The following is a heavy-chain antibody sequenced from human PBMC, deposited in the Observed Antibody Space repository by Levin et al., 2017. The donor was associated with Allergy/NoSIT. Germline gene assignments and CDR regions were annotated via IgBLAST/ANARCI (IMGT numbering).Heavy chain of an antibody. V-gene: IGHV3-7*01. CDR2: IKADGSEK. CDR3: ARGLSY. D-gene: IGHD5/OR15-5a*01. CDR1: GFSFSTSW. J-gene: IGHJ4*02. Sequence: GGSLRLSSVASGFSFSTSWMTWVRQAPGKGLEWVANIKADGSEKYYGDSMKGRFTVSRDNAKNSLYLQMNSLRAEDTAVYYCARGLSYWGQGTLVTVSS.